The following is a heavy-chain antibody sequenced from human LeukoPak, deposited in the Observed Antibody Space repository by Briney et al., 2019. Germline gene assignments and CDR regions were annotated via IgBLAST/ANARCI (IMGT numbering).Heavy chain of an antibody. D-gene: IGHD1-1*01. Sequence: PGGSLRLSCAASGFTFSSYTMHWIRQAPGKGLEWVSSISGSNSYIFYADSVKGRFTVSRNNAKDSLYLQMNSLRAEDTAVYYCARALTTLTYEGYWGQGTLVTVSS. CDR2: ISGSNSYI. CDR3: ARALTTLTYEGY. CDR1: GFTFSSYT. J-gene: IGHJ4*02. V-gene: IGHV3-21*01.